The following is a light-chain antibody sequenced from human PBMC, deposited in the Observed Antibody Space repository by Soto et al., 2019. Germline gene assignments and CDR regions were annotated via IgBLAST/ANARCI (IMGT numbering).Light chain of an antibody. J-gene: IGLJ3*02. CDR2: GNN. Sequence: QLVLTQPPSVSGAPGQRVTISCTGSSSNIGAGYDVHWYQQLPGTAPKLLIYGNNNRPSGVPDRFSGSKSGTSASLAITGLLAEDEADYYCQSYDSSLSGPMFGGGTKLTVL. CDR1: SSNIGAGYD. CDR3: QSYDSSLSGPM. V-gene: IGLV1-40*01.